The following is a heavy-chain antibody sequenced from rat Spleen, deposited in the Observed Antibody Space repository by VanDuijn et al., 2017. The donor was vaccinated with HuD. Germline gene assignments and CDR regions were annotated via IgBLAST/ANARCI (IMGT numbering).Heavy chain of an antibody. D-gene: IGHD2-2*01. V-gene: IGHV5-25*01. J-gene: IGHJ1*01. CDR1: GFTFNDYY. CDR3: ARAGYLRDWYFDF. CDR2: VTTSDGST. Sequence: EVQLVESGGGLVQPGRSMRLSCAASGFTFNDYYMAWVRQAPTKGLEWVASVTTSDGSTYYRDSVKGRFSISRDNAKSTLYLQMDSLRSEDTATYYCARAGYLRDWYFDFWGPGTMVTVSS.